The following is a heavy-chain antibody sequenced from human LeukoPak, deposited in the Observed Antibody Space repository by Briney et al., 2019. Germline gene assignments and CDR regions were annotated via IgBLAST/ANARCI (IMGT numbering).Heavy chain of an antibody. CDR2: IYPGDSDT. CDR3: ARLYGDYQYYFDY. Sequence: GESLKISCKVSGYSFTSYWIGWVRQMPGKGLEWMGIIYPGDSDTRYSPSFQGQVTISADKSISTAYVQWSSLKASDTAIYYCARLYGDYQYYFDYWGQGTLVTVSS. CDR1: GYSFTSYW. D-gene: IGHD4-17*01. V-gene: IGHV5-51*01. J-gene: IGHJ4*02.